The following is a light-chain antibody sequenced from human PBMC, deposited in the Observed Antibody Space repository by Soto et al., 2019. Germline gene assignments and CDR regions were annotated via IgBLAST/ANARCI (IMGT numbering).Light chain of an antibody. CDR1: QSVSSNH. CDR3: QQYSSSRT. Sequence: DIVLTQSPGTLSLSPGERATLSCSAGQSVSSNHLAWYQQKPGQAPRLLIYGGSSRATGIPVRFSGSGSETDFTLTITRLEPEDFAVYYCQQYSSSRTFGQGTKVDI. CDR2: GGS. V-gene: IGKV3-20*01. J-gene: IGKJ1*01.